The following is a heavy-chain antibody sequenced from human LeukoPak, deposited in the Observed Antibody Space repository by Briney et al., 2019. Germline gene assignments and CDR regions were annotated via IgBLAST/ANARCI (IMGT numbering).Heavy chain of an antibody. V-gene: IGHV4-4*07. CDR1: GGSISNYY. D-gene: IGHD4-11*01. CDR2: IYTSGST. CDR3: AREASLTTVTSQKDYYYYYMDV. Sequence: PSETLSLTCTLSGGSISNYYWSWIRQPAGKGLEWIGRIYTSGSTNYNPSLRSRVTMSVDTSKNQFSLKVSSVTAADTAVYYCAREASLTTVTSQKDYYYYYMDVWGKGTTVTVSS. J-gene: IGHJ6*03.